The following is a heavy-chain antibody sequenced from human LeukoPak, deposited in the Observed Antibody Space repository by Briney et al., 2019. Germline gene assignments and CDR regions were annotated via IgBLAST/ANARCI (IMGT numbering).Heavy chain of an antibody. D-gene: IGHD2-21*02. CDR1: GGSISGYY. CDR3: ARRVVVTAIADFDY. Sequence: SETLSLTCTVSGGSISGYYWSWIRQPPGKGLEWIGYIYYSGSTSYNPSLKSRVTISVDTSKNQFSLKLSSVTAADTAVYYCARRVVVTAIADFDYWGQGTLVTVSS. V-gene: IGHV4-59*12. CDR2: IYYSGST. J-gene: IGHJ4*02.